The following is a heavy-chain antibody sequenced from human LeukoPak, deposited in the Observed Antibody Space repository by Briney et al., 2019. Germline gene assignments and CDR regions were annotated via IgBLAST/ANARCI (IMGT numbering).Heavy chain of an antibody. CDR2: MNPNSGNT. J-gene: IGHJ6*02. V-gene: IGHV1-8*01. Sequence: ASVKVSFKASGYTFPSYDINWVRQATGQGLEWMGWMNPNSGNTGYAQKFQGRVTMTRNTSISTAYMELSSLRSEDTAVYYCARGSQSSSWFGGYYYYYGMDVWGQGTTVTVSS. D-gene: IGHD6-13*01. CDR1: GYTFPSYD. CDR3: ARGSQSSSWFGGYYYYYGMDV.